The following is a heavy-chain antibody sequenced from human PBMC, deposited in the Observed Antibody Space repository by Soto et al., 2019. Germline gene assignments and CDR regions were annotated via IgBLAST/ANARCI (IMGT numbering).Heavy chain of an antibody. D-gene: IGHD3-10*01. J-gene: IGHJ4*02. V-gene: IGHV5-10-1*01. CDR3: ARQYSEVRGVITNFDY. CDR2: IDPSDSYT. Sequence: GESLKISCKGSGYSFTSYWISWVRQMPGKGLEWMGRIDPSDSYTNYSPSFQGHVTISADKSISTAYLQWSSLKASDTAMYYCARQYSEVRGVITNFDYWGQGTLVTVSS. CDR1: GYSFTSYW.